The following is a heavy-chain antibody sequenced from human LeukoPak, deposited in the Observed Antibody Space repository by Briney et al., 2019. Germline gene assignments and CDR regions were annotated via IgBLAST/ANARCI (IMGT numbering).Heavy chain of an antibody. CDR1: GGSISSSSYY. CDR3: ARRTVTTGDYN. CDR2: IYHSGST. V-gene: IGHV4-39*07. Sequence: KTSETLSLTCTVSGGSISSSSYYWGWIRQPPGKGLEWIGSIYHSGSTYYNPSLTSRVTISVDTSKNQFSLKLSSVTAADTAVYYCARRTVTTGDYNWGQGTLVTVSS. D-gene: IGHD4-17*01. J-gene: IGHJ4*02.